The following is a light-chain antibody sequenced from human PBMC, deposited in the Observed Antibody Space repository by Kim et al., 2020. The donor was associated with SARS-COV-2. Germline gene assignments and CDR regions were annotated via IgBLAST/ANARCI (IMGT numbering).Light chain of an antibody. Sequence: SSAVGDRVTITCRARQSISTWLAWYQQKPGKAPNLLIYDASSLESGVPSRFSGSGSGTEFTLTISSLQPDDFATYYCQQYNTYPYTFGQGTKLEI. CDR1: QSISTW. V-gene: IGKV1-5*01. J-gene: IGKJ2*01. CDR2: DAS. CDR3: QQYNTYPYT.